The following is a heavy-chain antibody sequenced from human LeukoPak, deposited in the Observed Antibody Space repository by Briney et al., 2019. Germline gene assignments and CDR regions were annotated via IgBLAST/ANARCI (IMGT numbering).Heavy chain of an antibody. J-gene: IGHJ1*01. D-gene: IGHD4-17*01. CDR2: IYTRGST. CDR3: ARGSGDYGDYVEYFQH. V-gene: IGHV4-4*09. CDR1: GGSISSYY. Sequence: SETLSLTCSVSGGSISSYYWSWIRQPPGKGLEWIGYIYTRGSTNYNPSLKSRVTISVDTSKNQFSLKVSSVTPADTAVYYCARGSGDYGDYVEYFQHWGQGTLVTVSS.